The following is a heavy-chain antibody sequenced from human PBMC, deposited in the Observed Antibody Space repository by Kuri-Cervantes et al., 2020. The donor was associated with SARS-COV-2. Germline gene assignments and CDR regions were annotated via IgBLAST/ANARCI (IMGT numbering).Heavy chain of an antibody. D-gene: IGHD1-7*01. CDR1: GFTFSSYS. CDR3: AKASNYVGGYFDY. V-gene: IGHV3-21*01. J-gene: IGHJ4*02. Sequence: GESLKISCAASGFTFSSYSMNWVRQAPGKGLEWVSSISSSSSYIYYADSVKGRFTISRDNAKNSLYLQMNSLRAEDTAVYYCAKASNYVGGYFDYWGQGTLVTVSS. CDR2: ISSSSSYI.